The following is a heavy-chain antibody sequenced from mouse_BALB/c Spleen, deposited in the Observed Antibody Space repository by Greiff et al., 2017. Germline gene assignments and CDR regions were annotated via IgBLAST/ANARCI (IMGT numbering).Heavy chain of an antibody. CDR1: GFNIKDTY. Sequence: EVQLQESGAELVKPGASVKLSCTASGFNIKDTYMHWVKQRPEQGLEWIGRIDPANGNTKYDPKFQGKATITADTSSNTAYLQLSSLTSEDTAVYYCASFDGNPHYYAMDYWGQGTSVTVSS. V-gene: IGHV14-3*02. CDR3: ASFDGNPHYYAMDY. CDR2: IDPANGNT. D-gene: IGHD2-1*01. J-gene: IGHJ4*01.